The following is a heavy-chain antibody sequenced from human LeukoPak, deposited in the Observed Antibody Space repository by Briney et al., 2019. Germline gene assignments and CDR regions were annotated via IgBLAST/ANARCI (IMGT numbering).Heavy chain of an antibody. CDR1: GYTFTGYY. Sequence: GASVKVSCKASGYTFTGYYMHWVRQAPVQGPEWMGWINPNSGGTNYAQKFQGRVTMTRDTPISTAYMELSRLRSDDTAVYYCARLSSGWYDAFDIWGQGTMVTVSS. J-gene: IGHJ3*02. CDR2: INPNSGGT. D-gene: IGHD6-19*01. V-gene: IGHV1-2*02. CDR3: ARLSSGWYDAFDI.